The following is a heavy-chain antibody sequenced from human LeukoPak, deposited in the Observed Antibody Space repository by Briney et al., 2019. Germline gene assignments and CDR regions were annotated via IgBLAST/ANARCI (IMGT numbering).Heavy chain of an antibody. D-gene: IGHD6-13*01. CDR1: GGSISTSSYY. CDR3: ARVGDSSSWYVQSNRYYYYYYMDV. CDR2: IFYSGST. J-gene: IGHJ6*03. V-gene: IGHV4-39*07. Sequence: KPSETLSLTCTVSGGSISTSSYYWGWVRQPPGKGLEWIGNIFYSGSTYYSPSLKSRVTISLDTSRNQFSLKLNSVTAADTAVYYCARVGDSSSWYVQSNRYYYYYYMDVWGKGTTVTVSS.